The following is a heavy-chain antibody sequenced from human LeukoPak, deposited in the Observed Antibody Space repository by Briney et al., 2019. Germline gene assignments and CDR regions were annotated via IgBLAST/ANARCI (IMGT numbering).Heavy chain of an antibody. CDR2: INHSGST. D-gene: IGHD6-13*01. CDR1: VGSFSGYY. Sequence: SETLSLTCAVYVGSFSGYYWSWIRQPPGKGLEWIGEINHSGSTNYNPSLKSRVTISVDTSKNQFSLKLSSVTAADTAVYYCARVGYSSSWYYFDYWGRGTLVTVSS. V-gene: IGHV4-34*01. CDR3: ARVGYSSSWYYFDY. J-gene: IGHJ4*02.